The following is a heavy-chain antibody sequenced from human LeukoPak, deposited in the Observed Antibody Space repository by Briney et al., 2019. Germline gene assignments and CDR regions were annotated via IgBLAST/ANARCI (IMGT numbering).Heavy chain of an antibody. Sequence: ASVKVSCKASGYTFTIYGISWVRQAPGQGLEWMGWISAYNGNTNYAQKLQGRVTMTTDTSTSTAYMELRSLRSDDTAVYYCARDKQVAGKRYYYYGMDVWGQGTTVTVSS. D-gene: IGHD6-19*01. CDR1: GYTFTIYG. CDR2: ISAYNGNT. J-gene: IGHJ6*02. CDR3: ARDKQVAGKRYYYYGMDV. V-gene: IGHV1-18*01.